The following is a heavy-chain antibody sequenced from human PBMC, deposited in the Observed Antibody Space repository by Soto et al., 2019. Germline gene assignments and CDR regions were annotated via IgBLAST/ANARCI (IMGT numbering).Heavy chain of an antibody. V-gene: IGHV1-69*06. CDR2: IIPIFGTA. CDR3: PSSSGNNYGVGTNYYFDY. D-gene: IGHD1-26*01. CDR1: GGTFSTYS. Sequence: QVQLVQSGAEVKKPGSSVKVSCKTSGGTFSTYSIVWVRQAPGEGLEWRGGIIPIFGTANYAQKFQDRVTITADKSTNTDFMELSSLKSEDTAMYYCPSSSGNNYGVGTNYYFDYWGQGTMVTVSS. J-gene: IGHJ4*02.